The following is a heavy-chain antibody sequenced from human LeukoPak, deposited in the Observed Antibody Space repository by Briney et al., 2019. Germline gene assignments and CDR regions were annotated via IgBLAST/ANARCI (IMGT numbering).Heavy chain of an antibody. CDR2: ISAYNGNT. CDR3: ARMEQQLVLDAFDI. J-gene: IGHJ3*02. CDR1: GYTFTSYG. Sequence: GASVKVSCKASGYTFTSYGISWVRQAPGQGLEWIGWISAYNGNTNYAQKLQGRVTMTTDTSTSTAYMELRSLRSDDTAVYYCARMEQQLVLDAFDIWGQGTMVTVSS. D-gene: IGHD6-13*01. V-gene: IGHV1-18*01.